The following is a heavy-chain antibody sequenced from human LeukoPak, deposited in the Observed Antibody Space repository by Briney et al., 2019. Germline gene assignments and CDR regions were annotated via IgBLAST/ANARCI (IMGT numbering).Heavy chain of an antibody. J-gene: IGHJ6*04. CDR1: GFTFSDYY. D-gene: IGHD2-2*01. CDR2: ISSSSSYT. V-gene: IGHV3-11*06. CDR3: ARDLDCSSTSCIPYGMDV. Sequence: GGSLRLSCAASGFTFSDYYMSWIRRAPGKGLERVSYISSSSSYTNYADSVKGRFTISRDNAKNSLYLQMNSLRAEDTAVYYCARDLDCSSTSCIPYGMDVWGKGTTVTVSS.